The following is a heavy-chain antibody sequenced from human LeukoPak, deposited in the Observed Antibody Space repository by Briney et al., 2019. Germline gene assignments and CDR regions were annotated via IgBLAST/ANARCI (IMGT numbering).Heavy chain of an antibody. CDR3: AKAYTSGWYFCFDY. Sequence: GGSLRLSCTASGFTFSSYAMNWVRQASGKGLEWVSGLSGSGGSTYYADSVKGRFTISRDNSKNTLYLQMNSLRVEDTAVYYCAKAYTSGWYFCFDYWGQGALVTVSS. CDR2: LSGSGGST. D-gene: IGHD6-19*01. V-gene: IGHV3-23*01. CDR1: GFTFSSYA. J-gene: IGHJ4*02.